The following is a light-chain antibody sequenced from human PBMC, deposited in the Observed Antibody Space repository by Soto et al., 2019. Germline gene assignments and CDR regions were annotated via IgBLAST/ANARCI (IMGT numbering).Light chain of an antibody. J-gene: IGLJ2*01. V-gene: IGLV2-14*03. CDR1: SSDIGAYNF. CDR2: DVN. CDR3: TSRTSSTTMI. Sequence: QSALTQPASVSGSPGQSITISCTGTSSDIGAYNFVSWYQQHPGKAPKLMLYDVNIRPSGGSNRFSGSKSGNTASLTISGLQAEDEADYYCTSRTSSTTMIFGGGPKLTVL.